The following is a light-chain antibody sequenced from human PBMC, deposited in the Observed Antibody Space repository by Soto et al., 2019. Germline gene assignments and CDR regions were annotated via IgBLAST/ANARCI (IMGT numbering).Light chain of an antibody. CDR3: QQTYSTPYT. V-gene: IGKV1-39*01. J-gene: IGKJ2*01. Sequence: HMTQSPSSLSASVGDRITVTCRASQRITTYVNWYQLKPGEAPKLLISTSGTLQRGVPSRFSGSGSGTDFTLTITRLQPADFATYFCQQTYSTPYTFGQGTKLEIK. CDR2: TSG. CDR1: QRITTY.